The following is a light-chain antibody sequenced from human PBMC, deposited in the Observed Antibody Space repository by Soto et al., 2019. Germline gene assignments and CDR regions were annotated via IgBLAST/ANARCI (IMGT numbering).Light chain of an antibody. V-gene: IGKV3-15*01. CDR1: QSVSSN. Sequence: EIVMTQSPATPSVSPGERATLSCRASQSVSSNLAWYQQKPGQAPRLLIYGASTRATGITARFSGSGSGTEFTLTISSLQSEDFAVYYCQQYNNWPQLTFGGGTKVEIK. CDR3: QQYNNWPQLT. CDR2: GAS. J-gene: IGKJ4*01.